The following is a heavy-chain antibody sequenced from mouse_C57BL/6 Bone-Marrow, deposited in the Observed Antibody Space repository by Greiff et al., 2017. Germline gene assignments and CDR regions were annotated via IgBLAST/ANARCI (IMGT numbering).Heavy chain of an antibody. Sequence: QVQLKQSGPELVKPGASVKISCKASGYAFSSSWMNWVKQRPGKGLEWIGRIYPGDGDTNYNGKFKGKATLTADKSSSTADMQLRSLTSEDSAVYFCASYGYRYAMYYWCQGTSVTVSS. CDR2: IYPGDGDT. CDR3: ASYGYRYAMYY. V-gene: IGHV1-82*01. D-gene: IGHD2-2*01. J-gene: IGHJ4*01. CDR1: GYAFSSSW.